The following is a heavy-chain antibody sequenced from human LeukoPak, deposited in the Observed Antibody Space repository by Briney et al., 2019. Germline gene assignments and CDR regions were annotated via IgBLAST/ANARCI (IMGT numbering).Heavy chain of an antibody. J-gene: IGHJ4*02. D-gene: IGHD6-25*01. CDR1: GYTFTSYY. Sequence: PGASVKVSCKASGYTFTSYYMHSVRQTPEQGLERMGIINPSGGSTSYAQKFQGRVTMTRDMSTSTVYMELSSLRSEDTAVYYCARDPAYSSAYWGQGTLVTVSS. CDR2: INPSGGST. V-gene: IGHV1-46*01. CDR3: ARDPAYSSAY.